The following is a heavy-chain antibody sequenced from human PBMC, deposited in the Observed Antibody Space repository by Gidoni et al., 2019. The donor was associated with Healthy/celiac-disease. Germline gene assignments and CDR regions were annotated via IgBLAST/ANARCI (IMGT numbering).Heavy chain of an antibody. D-gene: IGHD3-22*01. CDR2: IIPIFGTA. V-gene: IGHV1-69*01. Sequence: QVQLVQSGAEVKKPGSSVKVSCKASGGTFSSYAISWVRQAPGQWLEWMGGIIPIFGTANYAQKFQGRVTITADESTSTAYMELSSLRSEDTAVYYCASATELYYYDSSGYFDYWGQGTLVTVSS. J-gene: IGHJ4*02. CDR1: GGTFSSYA. CDR3: ASATELYYYDSSGYFDY.